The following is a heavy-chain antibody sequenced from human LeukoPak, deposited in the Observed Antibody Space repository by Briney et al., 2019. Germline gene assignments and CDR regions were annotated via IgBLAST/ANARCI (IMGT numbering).Heavy chain of an antibody. Sequence: SETLSLTCAVYGGSFSGYYWSWIRQPPGKGLEWIGEINHSGSTNYNPSLKSRVTISVDTSKNKFSLKLSSVTAADTAVYYCARGRLFWSCYYTGTQYWGQGTLVTVSS. CDR3: ARGRLFWSCYYTGTQY. J-gene: IGHJ4*02. D-gene: IGHD3-3*01. CDR2: INHSGST. V-gene: IGHV4-34*01. CDR1: GGSFSGYY.